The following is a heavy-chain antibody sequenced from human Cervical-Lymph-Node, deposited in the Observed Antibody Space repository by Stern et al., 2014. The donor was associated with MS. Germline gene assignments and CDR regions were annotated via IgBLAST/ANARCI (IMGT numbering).Heavy chain of an antibody. J-gene: IGHJ4*02. CDR2: IYSSGST. CDR3: ARETGGYTYGDTDFFDY. Sequence: VQLVESGPGLVKPSQTLSLTCIVSGDSISSGSFYWNWIRQPAGKGLEWIGRIYSSGSTNYNPYLKSRVTLYGDTPKKQFSLHVISMTAADTAVYYCARETGGYTYGDTDFFDYWGQGALVTVSS. CDR1: GDSISSGSFY. D-gene: IGHD5-18*01. V-gene: IGHV4-61*02.